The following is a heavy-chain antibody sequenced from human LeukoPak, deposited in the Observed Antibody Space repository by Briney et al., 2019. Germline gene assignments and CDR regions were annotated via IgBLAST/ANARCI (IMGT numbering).Heavy chain of an antibody. V-gene: IGHV4-38-2*02. Sequence: SETLSLTCAGSGYSISSGYYWGWIRQPPGKGLEWIGTFHHPGTTYYNPSLSSRVTISVDTSKNQFSLRLNSVTAADTAVYFCARDPGYTANWNYFDYWGQGALVTVSS. J-gene: IGHJ4*02. CDR3: ARDPGYTANWNYFDY. CDR2: FHHPGTT. D-gene: IGHD1-20*01. CDR1: GYSISSGYY.